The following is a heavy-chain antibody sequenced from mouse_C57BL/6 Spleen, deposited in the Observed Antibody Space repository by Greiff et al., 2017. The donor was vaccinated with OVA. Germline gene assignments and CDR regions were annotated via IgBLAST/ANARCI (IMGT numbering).Heavy chain of an antibody. D-gene: IGHD2-5*01. V-gene: IGHV1-72*01. CDR2: IDPNSGGT. J-gene: IGHJ1*03. CDR3: ANRNYDWYFDV. Sequence: QVQLKQPGAELVKPGASVKLSCKASGYTFTSYWMHWVKQRPGRGLEWIGRIDPNSGGTKYNEKFKSKATLTVDKPSSTAYMQLSSLTSEDSAVDYCANRNYDWYFDVWGTGTTVTVSS. CDR1: GYTFTSYW.